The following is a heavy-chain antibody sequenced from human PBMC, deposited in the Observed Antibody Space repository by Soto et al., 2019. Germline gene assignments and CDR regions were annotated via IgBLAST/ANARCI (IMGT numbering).Heavy chain of an antibody. Sequence: PGESLKISCAASGFTVIRNYMSWVLQAPWKGLEWVSVIYSGGSTYYADSVKGRFTISRDNSKNTLYLQMNSLRAEDTAVYYCARDSTTKGNGPHDYWGQGTLVTVSS. CDR1: GFTVIRNY. CDR2: IYSGGST. J-gene: IGHJ4*02. CDR3: ARDSTTKGNGPHDY. V-gene: IGHV3-66*01. D-gene: IGHD4-4*01.